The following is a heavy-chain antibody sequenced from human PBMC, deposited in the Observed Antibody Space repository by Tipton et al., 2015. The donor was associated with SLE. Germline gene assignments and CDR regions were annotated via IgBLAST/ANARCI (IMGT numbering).Heavy chain of an antibody. V-gene: IGHV3-23*01. Sequence: SLRLSCAASGFTFSNYAMSWVRQAPGKGLEWVSSISGSGGSTYYADSVKGRFTISRDNSKNTLYLQMKSLRAEDTAVYYCAKDLEDIVVVVAATLGSWGQGTLVTVSS. CDR2: ISGSGGST. J-gene: IGHJ4*02. CDR1: GFTFSNYA. D-gene: IGHD2-15*01. CDR3: AKDLEDIVVVVAATLGS.